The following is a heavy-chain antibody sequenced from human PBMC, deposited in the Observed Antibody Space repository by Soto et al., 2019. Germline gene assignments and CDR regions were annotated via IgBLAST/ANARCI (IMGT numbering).Heavy chain of an antibody. J-gene: IGHJ6*02. Sequence: SETLPLTWTVSGGSISNHYWSWIRQPPGKGLEWIGYIYYSGSTNYNPSLKSRVTISVDTSKNQFSLKLSSVTAADTAVYYCARSNYPHPGDYYYYGMDVWGQGTTVTVSS. CDR2: IYYSGST. CDR3: ARSNYPHPGDYYYYGMDV. V-gene: IGHV4-59*11. D-gene: IGHD4-4*01. CDR1: GGSISNHY.